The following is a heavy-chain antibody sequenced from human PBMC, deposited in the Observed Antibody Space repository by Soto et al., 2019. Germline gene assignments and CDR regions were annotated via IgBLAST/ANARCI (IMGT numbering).Heavy chain of an antibody. V-gene: IGHV4-39*01. Sequence: QLQLQESGPGLVKPSETLSLTCTVSGGSITSSNYYWGWIRQPPGKGLEWIGSIFYSGSPYYNPSLKXXXXXXXXXXXXXXXXXXXXXXXXXXXXXXXXXLXXXXXXVVPAAMRNWYYYCYMDXWGKG. CDR1: GGSITSSNYY. D-gene: IGHD2-2*01. CDR3: XXLXXXXXXVVPAAMRNWYYYCYMDX. J-gene: IGHJ6*03. CDR2: IFYSGSP.